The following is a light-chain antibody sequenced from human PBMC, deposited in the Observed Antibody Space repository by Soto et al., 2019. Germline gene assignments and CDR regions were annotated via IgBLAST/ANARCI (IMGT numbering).Light chain of an antibody. J-gene: IGKJ1*01. CDR2: GAS. CDR1: QSVSNNY. V-gene: IGKV3-20*01. CDR3: QPYGDSRT. Sequence: EIVLTQSPGTLSLSPGERATLSCRASQSVSNNYLAWYQQKPGQAPRLLIYGASSRATGIPDRFSGSGSGTDFTLTISRLEPEDFAVYCRQPYGDSRTFGQGTKVDIK.